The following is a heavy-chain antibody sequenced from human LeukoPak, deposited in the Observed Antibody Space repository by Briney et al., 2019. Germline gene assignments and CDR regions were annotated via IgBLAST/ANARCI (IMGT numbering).Heavy chain of an antibody. V-gene: IGHV1-2*04. CDR3: ARTRILRIREVDYYYYGMDV. Sequence: ASVKVSCKASGYTFTGYYMHWVRQAPGQGLEWMGWINPNSGGTNYARKFQGWVTMTRDTSISTAYMELSRLRSDDTAVYYCARTRILRIREVDYYYYGMDVWGQGTTVTVSS. J-gene: IGHJ6*02. D-gene: IGHD2-15*01. CDR2: INPNSGGT. CDR1: GYTFTGYY.